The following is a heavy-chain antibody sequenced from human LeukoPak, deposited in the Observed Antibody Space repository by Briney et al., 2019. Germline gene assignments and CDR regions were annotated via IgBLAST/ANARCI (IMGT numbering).Heavy chain of an antibody. Sequence: PSETLSLTCAASGGSFSGYYRRWIRQPPGKGLEWIGEINHSGSNKYYPSLKSRVTITVETNKNHTPQLLRHVTAADTAVCYCWRRFLGYCYVSVIRFAYWGQGPLVTVPS. D-gene: IGHD3-10*01. J-gene: IGHJ4*02. V-gene: IGHV4-34*01. CDR3: WRRFLGYCYVSVIRFAY. CDR1: GGSFSGYY. CDR2: INHSGSN.